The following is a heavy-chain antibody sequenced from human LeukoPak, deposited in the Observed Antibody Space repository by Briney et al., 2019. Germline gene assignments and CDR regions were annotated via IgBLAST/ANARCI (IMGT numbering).Heavy chain of an antibody. D-gene: IGHD4-17*01. CDR2: ITS. Sequence: SETLSLTCIVSGDSISGSDYYWAWIRQPPGKGLQWIASITSHYKSTLNGRVTISLDTSKNQFSMKLSSVTVTDTAMYYCARHPPYGAHDYWGQGILVTVSS. CDR3: ARHPPYGAHDY. CDR1: GDSISGSDYY. J-gene: IGHJ4*02. V-gene: IGHV4-39*01.